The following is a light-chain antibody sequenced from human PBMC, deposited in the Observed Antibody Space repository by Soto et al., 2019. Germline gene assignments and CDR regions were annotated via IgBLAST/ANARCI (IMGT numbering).Light chain of an antibody. CDR3: QQLYTLPFT. CDR1: HDISTF. CDR2: EAS. V-gene: IGKV1-9*01. Sequence: DIQLTQSPSLLSSSIVDRFIITFRASHDISTFLAWYQQKPGKAPKLLIYEASTLQSGVPSRFSGSGSGTEFTLTISGLLPEDFAAYHCQQLYTLPFTFGQGTRLEI. J-gene: IGKJ5*01.